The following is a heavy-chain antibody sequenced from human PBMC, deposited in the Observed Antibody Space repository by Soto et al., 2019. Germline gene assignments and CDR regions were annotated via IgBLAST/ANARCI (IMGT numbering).Heavy chain of an antibody. V-gene: IGHV4-34*01. J-gene: IGHJ4*02. CDR3: ARNRVVREWEKRTHFDY. CDR2: INHSGST. Sequence: PSETLSLTCAVYGGSFSGYYWSWIRQPPGKGLEWIGEINHSGSTNYNPSLKSRVTISVDTSKNQFSLKLSSVTAADTAVYYCARNRVVREWEKRTHFDYWGQGTLVTISS. CDR1: GGSFSGYY. D-gene: IGHD3-10*01.